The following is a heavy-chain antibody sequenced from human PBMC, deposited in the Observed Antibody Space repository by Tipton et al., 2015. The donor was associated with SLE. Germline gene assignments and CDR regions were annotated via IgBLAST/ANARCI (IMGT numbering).Heavy chain of an antibody. CDR2: ISSSSIYI. J-gene: IGHJ4*02. D-gene: IGHD3/OR15-3a*01. CDR1: GFTFSSYN. Sequence: SLRLSCAASGFTFSSYNMNWVRQAPGKGLEWVSSISSSSIYIYYADSVKGRFTISRDNAKNSLYLQINSLRAEDTAVYYCAREDFWTIFASFDYWGQGTLVTVSS. V-gene: IGHV3-21*01. CDR3: AREDFWTIFASFDY.